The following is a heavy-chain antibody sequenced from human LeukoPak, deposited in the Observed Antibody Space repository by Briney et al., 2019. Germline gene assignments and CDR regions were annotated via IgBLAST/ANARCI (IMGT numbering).Heavy chain of an antibody. D-gene: IGHD3-10*01. CDR2: INPNSGGT. CDR3: ARDTQVAYSGYSYGSGSYTN. CDR1: GYTFTGYY. V-gene: IGHV1-2*02. J-gene: IGHJ4*02. Sequence: ASVKLSCKASGYTFTGYYMHWVRQAPGQGLEWMGWINPNSGGTIYAENFQGRVTMTRDTSIITVYMDLSRLRSDDTAVYYCARDTQVAYSGYSYGSGSYTNWGQGTLVTVSS.